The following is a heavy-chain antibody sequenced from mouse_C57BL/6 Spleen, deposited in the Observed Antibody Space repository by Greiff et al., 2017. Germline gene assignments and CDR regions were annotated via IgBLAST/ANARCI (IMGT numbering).Heavy chain of an antibody. V-gene: IGHV1-39*01. CDR1: GYSFTDYN. CDR3: HYYGSSPSV. J-gene: IGHJ1*03. Sequence: VHVKQSGPELVKPGASVKISCKASGYSFTDYNMNWVKQSNGKSLEWIGVINPNYGTTSYNQKFKGKATLTVDQSSSTAYMQLNSLTSEDSAVYYGHYYGSSPSVWGTGTTVTVSS. D-gene: IGHD1-1*01. CDR2: INPNYGTT.